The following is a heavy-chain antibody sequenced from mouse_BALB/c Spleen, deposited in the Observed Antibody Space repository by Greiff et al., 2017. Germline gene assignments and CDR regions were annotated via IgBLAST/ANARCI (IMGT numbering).Heavy chain of an antibody. D-gene: IGHD2-14*01. Sequence: EVQRVESGGGLVQPGGSLKLSCAASGFTFSSYGMSWVRQTPDKRLELVATINSNGGSTYYPDSVKGRFTISRDNAKNTLYLQMSSLKSEDTAMYYCARDPYRYDGYWYFEVWGAGTTVTVSS. V-gene: IGHV5-6-3*01. J-gene: IGHJ1*01. CDR3: ARDPYRYDGYWYFEV. CDR2: INSNGGST. CDR1: GFTFSSYG.